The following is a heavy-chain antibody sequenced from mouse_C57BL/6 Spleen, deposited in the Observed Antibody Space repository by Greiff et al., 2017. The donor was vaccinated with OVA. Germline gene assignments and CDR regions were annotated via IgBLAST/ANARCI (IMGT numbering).Heavy chain of an antibody. D-gene: IGHD2-3*01. CDR3: ARAGGGYFGAY. CDR2: ISYDGSN. V-gene: IGHV3-6*01. Sequence: EVKLQESGPGLVKPSQSLSLTCSVTGYSITSGYYWNWIRQFPGNKLEWMGYISYDGSNNYNPSLKNRISITRDTSKNQFFLKLNSVTTEDTATYYCARAGGGYFGAYWGQGTLVTVSA. CDR1: GYSITSGYY. J-gene: IGHJ3*01.